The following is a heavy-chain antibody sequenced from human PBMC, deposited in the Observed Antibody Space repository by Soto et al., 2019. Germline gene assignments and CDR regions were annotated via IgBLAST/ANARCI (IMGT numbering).Heavy chain of an antibody. Sequence: PGGSQRLYCAASGFTFSSYAMSWVRQAPGKGLEWVSAISGSGGSTYYADSVKGRFTISRDSSKNTLYLQMNGLRAEDTAVYYCAKDSLAAAASFDYWGQGTLVTVSS. CDR1: GFTFSSYA. V-gene: IGHV3-23*01. CDR2: ISGSGGST. D-gene: IGHD6-13*01. J-gene: IGHJ4*02. CDR3: AKDSLAAAASFDY.